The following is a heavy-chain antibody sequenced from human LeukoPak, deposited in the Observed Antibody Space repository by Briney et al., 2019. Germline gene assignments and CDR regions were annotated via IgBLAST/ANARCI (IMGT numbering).Heavy chain of an antibody. J-gene: IGHJ4*02. D-gene: IGHD3-22*01. CDR1: GFAVSSNY. V-gene: IGHV3-53*01. Sequence: GGSLRLSCAASGFAVSSNYMSWVRQAPGKGLEWVSVIYSGGSTYYADFVKGRFTISRDNSKNTLYLQMNSLRAEDTAVYYCAREYDSSGYYFDYWGQGTLVTVSS. CDR3: AREYDSSGYYFDY. CDR2: IYSGGST.